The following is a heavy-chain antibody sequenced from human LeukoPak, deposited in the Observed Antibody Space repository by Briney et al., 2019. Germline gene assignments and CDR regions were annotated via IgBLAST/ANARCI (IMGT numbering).Heavy chain of an antibody. CDR3: ARGYALVGATRALGY. V-gene: IGHV4-39*07. CDR2: IYYSGST. Sequence: SETLSLTCTVSGGSISSSSYYWGWIRQPPGKGLEWIGSIYYSGSTNYNPSLKSRVTISVDTSKNQFSLKLSSVTAADTAVYYCARGYALVGATRALGYWGQRTLVTVSS. D-gene: IGHD1-26*01. CDR1: GGSISSSSYY. J-gene: IGHJ4*02.